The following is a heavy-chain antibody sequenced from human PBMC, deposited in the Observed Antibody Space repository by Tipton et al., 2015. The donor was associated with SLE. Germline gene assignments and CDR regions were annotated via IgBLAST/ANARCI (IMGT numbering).Heavy chain of an antibody. J-gene: IGHJ1*01. V-gene: IGHV3-21*03. CDR3: AREPHGDYLYFQH. Sequence: SLRLSCAASGFTFSSYSMNWVRQAPGKGLEWVSSISSSSSYIYYADSVKGRFTISRDNAKNSLYLQMNSLRAEDTAVYYCAREPHGDYLYFQHWGQGTLVTVSS. CDR2: ISSSSSYI. CDR1: GFTFSSYS. D-gene: IGHD4-17*01.